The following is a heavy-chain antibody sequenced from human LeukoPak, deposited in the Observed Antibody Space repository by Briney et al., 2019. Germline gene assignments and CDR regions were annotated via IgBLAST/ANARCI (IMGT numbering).Heavy chain of an antibody. CDR1: GYTFTSYG. Sequence: ASVKVSCKASGYTFTSYGISWVRQAPGQGLEWMGWISAYNGNTNYAQKLQGRVTMTTDTSTSTAYMELRSLRSDDTAVYYCARDLGIAAAGTWYYYYGMDVWGHGTTVTVSS. CDR2: ISAYNGNT. D-gene: IGHD6-13*01. J-gene: IGHJ6*02. V-gene: IGHV1-18*01. CDR3: ARDLGIAAAGTWYYYYGMDV.